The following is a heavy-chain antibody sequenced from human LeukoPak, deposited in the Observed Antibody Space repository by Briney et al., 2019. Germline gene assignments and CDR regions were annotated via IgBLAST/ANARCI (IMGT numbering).Heavy chain of an antibody. Sequence: GGSLRLSCAASGFTFSSHAMSWVRQAAGKGLEWVSAISGSGVSRYHADSVKGRFTISRDNYKNSLYLQMNSLRAEDTAIYYRAKEGSSSWYGFDYWSQGTLVTVSS. D-gene: IGHD6-13*01. CDR3: AKEGSSSWYGFDY. CDR1: GFTFSSHA. CDR2: ISGSGVSR. J-gene: IGHJ4*02. V-gene: IGHV3-23*01.